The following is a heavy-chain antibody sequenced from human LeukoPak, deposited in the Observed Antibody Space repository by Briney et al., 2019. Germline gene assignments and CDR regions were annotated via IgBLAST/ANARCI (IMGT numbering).Heavy chain of an antibody. Sequence: SETLSLTCTVSGGSISSYYWSWIRQPAGKGLEWIGRIYTGGSTNYNPSLKSRATMSVDSSNNQFSLKLSSVTAADTAVYYCARSNKAIAAAGEFDYWGQGTLVTVSS. CDR3: ARSNKAIAAAGEFDY. D-gene: IGHD6-13*01. J-gene: IGHJ4*02. V-gene: IGHV4-4*07. CDR1: GGSISSYY. CDR2: IYTGGST.